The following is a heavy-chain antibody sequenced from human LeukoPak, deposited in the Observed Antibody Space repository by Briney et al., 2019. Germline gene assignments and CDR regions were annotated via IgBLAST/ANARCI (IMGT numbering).Heavy chain of an antibody. D-gene: IGHD3-3*01. V-gene: IGHV4-39*01. CDR3: ARHAGPYYDFWSGYWDYYYYYMDV. J-gene: IGHJ6*03. CDR2: IYYSGST. Sequence: PSETLSLTCTVSGGSISSSSYYWGWIRQPPGKGLEWIGSIYYSGSTYYNPSLKSRVTISVDTSKNQFSLKLSSVTAADTAVYYCARHAGPYYDFWSGYWDYYYYYMDVWGKGTAVTVSS. CDR1: GGSISSSSYY.